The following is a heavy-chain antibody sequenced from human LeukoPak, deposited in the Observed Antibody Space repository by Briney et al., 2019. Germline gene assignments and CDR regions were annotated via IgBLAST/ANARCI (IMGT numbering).Heavy chain of an antibody. J-gene: IGHJ5*02. CDR2: VYYSGST. D-gene: IGHD2-21*02. V-gene: IGHV4-39*01. CDR1: GGSSSSSSHP. CDR3: ARQEEMVVTNWFDP. Sequence: SETLSLTCTVSGGSSSSSSHPWGWIRQPPGKGLEWIGSVYYSGSTYYNPSLKSRVTISVDTSKNQFSLKLASVTAADTAVYYCARQEEMVVTNWFDPWGQGTLVTVSS.